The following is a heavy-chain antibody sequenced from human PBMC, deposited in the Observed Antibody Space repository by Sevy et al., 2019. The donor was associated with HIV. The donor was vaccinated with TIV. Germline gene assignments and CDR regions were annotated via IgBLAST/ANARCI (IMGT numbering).Heavy chain of an antibody. Sequence: ASEKVSCKASGGTFSSYAISWVRQAPGQGLEWMGGIIPIFGTANYAQKFQGRVTITADESTSTAYMELGSLGSEDPAVYYCASQGDRYYYGSGRSSYYFDYWGQGTLVTVSS. CDR1: GGTFSSYA. D-gene: IGHD3-10*01. V-gene: IGHV1-69*13. CDR2: IIPIFGTA. J-gene: IGHJ4*02. CDR3: ASQGDRYYYGSGRSSYYFDY.